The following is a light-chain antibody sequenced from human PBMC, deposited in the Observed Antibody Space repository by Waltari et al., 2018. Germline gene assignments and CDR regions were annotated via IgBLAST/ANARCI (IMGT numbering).Light chain of an antibody. Sequence: SYELTQPSSVSVSPGQTATITCSGDVLAKKYGRWGQQKPVQAPGQVIYKDIERPPGIPERLSGAGSGTTVTLTISVAQGEDEADYYCYSEADSNWVVGGGTKLTVL. J-gene: IGLJ3*02. CDR3: YSEADSNWV. V-gene: IGLV3-27*01. CDR2: KDI. CDR1: VLAKKY.